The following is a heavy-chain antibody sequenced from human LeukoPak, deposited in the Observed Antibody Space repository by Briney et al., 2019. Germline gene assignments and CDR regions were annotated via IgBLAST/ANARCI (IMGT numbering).Heavy chain of an antibody. CDR2: ISGSGGST. CDR1: GFTFSSYA. Sequence: PGGSLRLSGAASGFTFSSYAMSWVRQAPGKGLEWVSAISGSGGSTYYADSVKGRFTISRDNSKNTLYLQMNSLRAEDTAVYYCANGPYGEYYDFWSGYAGVPFDYWGQGTLVTVSS. V-gene: IGHV3-23*01. CDR3: ANGPYGEYYDFWSGYAGVPFDY. J-gene: IGHJ4*02. D-gene: IGHD3-3*01.